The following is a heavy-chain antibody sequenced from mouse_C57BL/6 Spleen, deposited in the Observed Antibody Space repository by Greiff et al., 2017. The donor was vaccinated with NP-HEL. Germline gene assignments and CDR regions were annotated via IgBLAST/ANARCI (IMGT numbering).Heavy chain of an antibody. CDR3: ARRAGTTDLYYAMDY. J-gene: IGHJ4*01. D-gene: IGHD1-1*01. Sequence: VMLVESGPGILQSSQTLSLTCSFSGFSLSTSGMGVSWIRQPSGKGLEWLAHIYWDDDKRYNPSLKSRLTISKDTSRNQVFLKITSVDTADTATYYCARRAGTTDLYYAMDYWGQGTSVTVSS. CDR2: IYWDDDK. V-gene: IGHV8-12*01. CDR1: GFSLSTSGMG.